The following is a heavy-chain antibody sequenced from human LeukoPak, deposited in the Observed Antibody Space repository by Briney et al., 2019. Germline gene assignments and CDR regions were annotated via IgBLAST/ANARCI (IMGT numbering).Heavy chain of an antibody. CDR3: AKDSVGSGWRYFDY. Sequence: GGSLRLSCAASGFTFDDYAMHWVRQAPGKGLEWVSLISGDGGSTYYADSVKGRFTISRDNSENSLYLQMNSLRTEDTALYYCAKDSVGSGWRYFDYWGQGTLVTVSS. V-gene: IGHV3-43*02. CDR2: ISGDGGST. J-gene: IGHJ4*02. CDR1: GFTFDDYA. D-gene: IGHD6-19*01.